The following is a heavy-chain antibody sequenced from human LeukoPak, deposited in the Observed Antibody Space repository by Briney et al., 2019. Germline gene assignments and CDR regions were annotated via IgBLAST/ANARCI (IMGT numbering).Heavy chain of an antibody. V-gene: IGHV3-23*01. Sequence: PGGSLRLSCAASGFTFSSYAMSWVRQAPGKGLEWVSAISGSGGSTYYADSVKGRFTISRDNSKNTLYLQMNSLRAEDTAVYYCAKGRSKAEDYDFWSGPYYYYYYMDVWGKGTTVTVSS. D-gene: IGHD3-3*01. CDR1: GFTFSSYA. CDR3: AKGRSKAEDYDFWSGPYYYYYYMDV. CDR2: ISGSGGST. J-gene: IGHJ6*03.